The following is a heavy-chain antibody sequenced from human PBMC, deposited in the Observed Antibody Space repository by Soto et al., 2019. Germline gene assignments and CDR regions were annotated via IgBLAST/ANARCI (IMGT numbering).Heavy chain of an antibody. D-gene: IGHD3-9*01. V-gene: IGHV4-59*01. CDR1: GGSISSYY. Sequence: SETLSLTCTVSGGSISSYYWSWIRQPPGKGLEWIGYIYYSGSTNYNPSLKSRVTISVDTSKNQFSLKLSSVTAADTAVYYCARGGLRYFDWLKFDPWGQGTLVTVSS. CDR3: ARGGLRYFDWLKFDP. CDR2: IYYSGST. J-gene: IGHJ5*02.